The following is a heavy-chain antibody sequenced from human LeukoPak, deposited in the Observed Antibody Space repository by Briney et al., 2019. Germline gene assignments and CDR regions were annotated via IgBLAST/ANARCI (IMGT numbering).Heavy chain of an antibody. CDR1: GYTFTSYC. CDR2: INPSGGST. CDR3: ARDYGDYYRSGAFDI. D-gene: IGHD4-17*01. V-gene: IGHV1-46*01. J-gene: IGHJ3*02. Sequence: ASVKVSCKASGYTFTSYCMHWVRQAPGQGLEWMGIINPSGGSTSYAQKFQGRVTMTRDTSTSTVYMELSSLRSEDTAVYYCARDYGDYYRSGAFDIWGQGTMVTVSS.